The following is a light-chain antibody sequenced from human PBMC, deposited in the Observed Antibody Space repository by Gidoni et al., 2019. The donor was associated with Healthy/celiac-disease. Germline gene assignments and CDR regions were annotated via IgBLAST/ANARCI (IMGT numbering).Light chain of an antibody. V-gene: IGKV1-5*03. J-gene: IGKJ3*01. Sequence: ITCRASQSISSWLAWYQQKPGKAPKLLIYKASSLESGVPSRFSGSGSGTEFTLTICSLQPDDFATYYCQQYNSYPFTFGPGTKVDIK. CDR2: KAS. CDR3: QQYNSYPFT. CDR1: QSISSW.